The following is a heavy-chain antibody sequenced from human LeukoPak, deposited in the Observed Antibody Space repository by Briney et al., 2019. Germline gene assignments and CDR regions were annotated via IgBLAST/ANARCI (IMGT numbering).Heavy chain of an antibody. CDR2: IYYSGST. D-gene: IGHD3-10*01. CDR1: GGSISSYY. CDR3: ASSTWFGELFPGY. J-gene: IGHJ4*02. Sequence: SETLSLTCTVSGGSISSYYWSWIRQPPGKGLEWIGYIYYSGSTNYNPSLKSRVTISVDTSKNQFSLKLSSVTAADTAVYYCASSTWFGELFPGYWGQGTLVTVSS. V-gene: IGHV4-59*01.